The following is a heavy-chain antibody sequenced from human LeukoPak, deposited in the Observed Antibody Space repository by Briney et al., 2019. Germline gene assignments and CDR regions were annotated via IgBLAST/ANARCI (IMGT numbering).Heavy chain of an antibody. V-gene: IGHV1-18*01. CDR3: ARDFGYSSSWRFDY. D-gene: IGHD6-13*01. Sequence: ASVKVSCKACGYTFTSYGISWVRQDPGQGLEWMGWISAYNGNTNYAQKLQGRVTMTTDTSTSTAYMELRSLRSDDTAVYYCARDFGYSSSWRFDYWGQGTLVTVSS. CDR2: ISAYNGNT. J-gene: IGHJ4*02. CDR1: GYTFTSYG.